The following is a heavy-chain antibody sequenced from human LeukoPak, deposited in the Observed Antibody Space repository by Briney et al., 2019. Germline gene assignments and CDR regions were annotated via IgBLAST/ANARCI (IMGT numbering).Heavy chain of an antibody. CDR1: GGSISSSTFY. D-gene: IGHD1-1*01. CDR2: LYYSGST. J-gene: IGHJ5*02. Sequence: TSSETLSLTCTVSGGSISSSTFYWGWIRQPPGKGLEWIGSLYYSGSTYYNPSLKSRVTISVDTSKNQFSLKLSSVTAADTAVYYCARWGNWNPATEWFDPWGQGTLVTVSS. V-gene: IGHV4-39*07. CDR3: ARWGNWNPATEWFDP.